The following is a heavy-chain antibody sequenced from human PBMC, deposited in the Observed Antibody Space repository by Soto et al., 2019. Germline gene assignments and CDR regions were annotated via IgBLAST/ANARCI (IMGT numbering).Heavy chain of an antibody. J-gene: IGHJ4*02. CDR3: IRGPRPSSVGTGAF. CDR1: GFVFNMYW. Sequence: GGSLRLSCAASGFVFNMYWMHWVRQVPGEGPEWVTRINDDGTRTDYADSAKGRFTISRDNAKDILYLQMNALRVDDTAVYYCIRGPRPSSVGTGAFWGQGTLATVSS. CDR2: INDDGTRT. V-gene: IGHV3-74*01. D-gene: IGHD3-10*01.